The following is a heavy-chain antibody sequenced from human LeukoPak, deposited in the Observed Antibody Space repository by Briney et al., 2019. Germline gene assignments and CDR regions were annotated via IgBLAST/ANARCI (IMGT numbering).Heavy chain of an antibody. Sequence: SVKVSCKASGGTFSSYAISWVRQAPGQGLEWMGGIMPIFGTANYAQKFQGRVTITADESTSTAYMELSSLRSEDTAVYYCARARYYDILTGQTFDYWGQGTLVTVSS. V-gene: IGHV1-69*13. CDR2: IMPIFGTA. CDR3: ARARYYDILTGQTFDY. CDR1: GGTFSSYA. J-gene: IGHJ4*02. D-gene: IGHD3-9*01.